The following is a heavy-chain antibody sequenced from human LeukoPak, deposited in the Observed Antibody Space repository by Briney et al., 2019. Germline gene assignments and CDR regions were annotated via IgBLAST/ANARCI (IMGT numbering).Heavy chain of an antibody. CDR3: AKWRWRQSEYED. D-gene: IGHD5-24*01. CDR2: IKHDGSGK. V-gene: IGHV3-7*01. Sequence: PGGSLRLSCAASGFSFSDHWMGWVRQAPGKGLECVANIKHDGSGKEYVDSVKGRFTISRDNAKNSVYLEMSSLRAEDTAVYYCAKWRWRQSEYEDWGQGTLVTVSS. CDR1: GFSFSDHW. J-gene: IGHJ4*02.